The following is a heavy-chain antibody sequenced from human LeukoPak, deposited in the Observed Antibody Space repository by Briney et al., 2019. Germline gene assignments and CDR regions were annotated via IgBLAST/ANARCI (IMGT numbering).Heavy chain of an antibody. V-gene: IGHV3-7*01. CDR3: AREGDTYYYVAY. D-gene: IGHD2-21*02. J-gene: IGHJ4*02. CDR1: GFMFSNYW. CDR2: IKQDGSEK. Sequence: GGSLRLSCAGSGFMFSNYWMTWVRQAPGKGLEWVANIKQDGSEKYYVDSVKGRFTISRDNAKNSLYLQMNSLRAEDTALYYCAREGDTYYYVAYWGQGTLVTVSS.